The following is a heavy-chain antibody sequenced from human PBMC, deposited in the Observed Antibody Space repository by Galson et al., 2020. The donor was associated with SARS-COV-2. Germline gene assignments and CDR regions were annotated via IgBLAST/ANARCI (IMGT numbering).Heavy chain of an antibody. CDR2: ISGSGGST. CDR3: AKGKGSGSYYSSYFDY. CDR1: GFTFSSYA. D-gene: IGHD3-10*01. Sequence: GGSLRLSCAASGFTFSSYAMSWVRQAPGKGLEWVSAISGSGGSTYYADSVKGRFTISRDNSKNTLYLQMNSLRAEDTAVYYCAKGKGSGSYYSSYFDYWGQGTLVTVSS. J-gene: IGHJ4*02. V-gene: IGHV3-23*01.